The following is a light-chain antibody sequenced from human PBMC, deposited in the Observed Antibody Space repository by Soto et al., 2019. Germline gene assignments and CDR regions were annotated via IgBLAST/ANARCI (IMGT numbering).Light chain of an antibody. Sequence: DIQMTQSPSSLSTSLRDRFTVTCRASQSISSYLNWYQQKPGKAPKLLIYAASSLQSGVPSRFSGSGSGTDFTLTISSLQPEDFATYYCRQSYSIPYTFGQGTRLEI. CDR3: RQSYSIPYT. V-gene: IGKV1-39*01. CDR2: AAS. CDR1: QSISSY. J-gene: IGKJ5*01.